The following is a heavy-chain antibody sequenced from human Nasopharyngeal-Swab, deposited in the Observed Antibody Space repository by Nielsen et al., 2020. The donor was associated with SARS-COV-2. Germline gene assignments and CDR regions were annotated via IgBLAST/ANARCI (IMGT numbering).Heavy chain of an antibody. D-gene: IGHD3-22*01. J-gene: IGHJ4*02. CDR2: VYHSGDT. CDR1: GGSVSGYY. CDR3: AQGGLYYDSSAYGYVLAY. Sequence: SETLSLTCGVFGGSVSGYYWTWIRQPPGKGLEWIGEVYHSGDTNYNPSLKSRLTMLVDRSRNQFSLNLTSVTAADTAVYYCAQGGLYYDSSAYGYVLAYWGQGTLVTVST. V-gene: IGHV4-34*01.